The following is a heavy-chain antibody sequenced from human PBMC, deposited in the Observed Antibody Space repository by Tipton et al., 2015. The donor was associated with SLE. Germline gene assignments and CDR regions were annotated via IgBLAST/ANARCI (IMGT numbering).Heavy chain of an antibody. CDR3: ARGGGGAFDI. J-gene: IGHJ3*02. V-gene: IGHV4-39*07. CDR1: GGSISSGGYY. Sequence: TLSLTCTVSGGSISSGGYYWSWIRQSPGKGLEWIGSIDYSGRTYYTPSLRSQLTIAFDTSKNQFSLKLSSVTAADTAVYYCARGGGGAFDIWGQGTMVTVSS. CDR2: IDYSGRT. D-gene: IGHD2-21*01.